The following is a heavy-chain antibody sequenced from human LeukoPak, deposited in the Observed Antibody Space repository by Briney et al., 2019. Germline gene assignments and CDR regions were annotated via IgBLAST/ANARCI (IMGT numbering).Heavy chain of an antibody. CDR3: AKPGCSSTSCYSSVWDYYYYGMDV. V-gene: IGHV3-23*01. J-gene: IGHJ6*02. CDR1: GFTFSSYA. D-gene: IGHD2-2*01. CDR2: ISGSGGST. Sequence: GGSLRLSCAASGFTFSSYAMSWVRQAPGKGLEWVSAISGSGGSTYYADSVKGRFTISRDNSKNTQYLQMNSLRAEDTAVYYCAKPGCSSTSCYSSVWDYYYYGMDVWGQGTTVTVCS.